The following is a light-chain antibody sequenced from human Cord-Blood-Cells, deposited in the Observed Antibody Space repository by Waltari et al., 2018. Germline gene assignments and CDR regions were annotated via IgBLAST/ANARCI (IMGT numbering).Light chain of an antibody. CDR1: QSVSSY. CDR2: DAS. J-gene: IGKJ1*01. CDR3: QQRSNWWT. V-gene: IGKV3-11*01. Sequence: IVLTQSPDTLSLSRGERDTLSCRASQSVSSYLAWYQQKPGQAPRLLIYDASNRATGIPARFSGSGSGTDFTLTISSLEPEDFAVYYCQQRSNWWTFGQGTKVEIK.